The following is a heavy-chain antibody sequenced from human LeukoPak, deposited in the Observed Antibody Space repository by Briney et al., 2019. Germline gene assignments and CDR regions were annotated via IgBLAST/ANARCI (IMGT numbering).Heavy chain of an antibody. Sequence: GSSVKVSCKASGDTFSSSAISWVRQAPGQGLEWMGGIIPIFGTTDYAQKFRGRITITTDESTSTAYMEISSLRSEDSAVYYCARGKDTSAYRALDSWGQGTLVTVSS. CDR2: IIPIFGTT. CDR3: ARGKDTSAYRALDS. V-gene: IGHV1-69*05. D-gene: IGHD3-22*01. J-gene: IGHJ4*02. CDR1: GDTFSSSA.